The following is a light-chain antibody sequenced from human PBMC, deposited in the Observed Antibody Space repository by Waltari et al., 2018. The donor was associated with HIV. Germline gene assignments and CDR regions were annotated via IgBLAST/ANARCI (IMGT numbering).Light chain of an antibody. CDR2: EVS. Sequence: QSALTQPASVSGSPGQSITIYCTGHSSDVGSYTLCPWYQQNPDKAPKLMIYEVSKRPSGVSNRFSGSKSGNTASLTISGLQAEDAAAYYCCSYAGSSTLIFGGGTKLTVL. J-gene: IGLJ2*01. CDR1: SSDVGSYTL. V-gene: IGLV2-23*02. CDR3: CSYAGSSTLI.